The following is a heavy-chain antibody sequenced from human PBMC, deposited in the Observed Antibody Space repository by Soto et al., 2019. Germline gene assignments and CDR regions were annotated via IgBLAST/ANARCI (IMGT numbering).Heavy chain of an antibody. Sequence: ASVKVSCKASGYTFTSYGISWVRQAPGQGLEWMGWISAYNGNTNYAQKLQGRVTMTTDTSTSTAYMELRSLRSDDTAVYCCARDLIFWGGIYYYYGMDVCGQGSTVPVS. J-gene: IGHJ6*02. CDR2: ISAYNGNT. CDR3: ARDLIFWGGIYYYYGMDV. CDR1: GYTFTSYG. V-gene: IGHV1-18*01. D-gene: IGHD3-16*01.